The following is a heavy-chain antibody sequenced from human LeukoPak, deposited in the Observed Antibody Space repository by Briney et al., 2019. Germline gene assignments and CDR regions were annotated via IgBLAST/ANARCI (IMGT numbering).Heavy chain of an antibody. Sequence: GGTLRLSCAASGFTFSSYGMSWVRQAPGKGLEWVSAISGSGGSTYYADFVKGRFTISRDNSKNTLYLQMNSLRAEDTAVYYCAKDRGYSYGSNWFDPWGQGTLVTVSS. CDR2: ISGSGGST. D-gene: IGHD5-18*01. CDR1: GFTFSSYG. V-gene: IGHV3-23*01. J-gene: IGHJ5*02. CDR3: AKDRGYSYGSNWFDP.